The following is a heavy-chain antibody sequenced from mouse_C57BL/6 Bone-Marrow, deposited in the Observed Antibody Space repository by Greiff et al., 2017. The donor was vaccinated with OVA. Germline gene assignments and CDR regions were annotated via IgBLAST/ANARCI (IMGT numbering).Heavy chain of an antibody. D-gene: IGHD2-1*01. Sequence: VQLQQSGPELVKPGASVKISCKASGYAFSSSWMNWVKQRPGKGLEWIGRIYPGDGDTNYNGKFKGKATLTADESSSTAYMQLSSLTSEDSAVYFCARGGIYGNYAFAYWGQGTLVTVSA. V-gene: IGHV1-82*01. CDR1: GYAFSSSW. J-gene: IGHJ3*01. CDR3: ARGGIYGNYAFAY. CDR2: IYPGDGDT.